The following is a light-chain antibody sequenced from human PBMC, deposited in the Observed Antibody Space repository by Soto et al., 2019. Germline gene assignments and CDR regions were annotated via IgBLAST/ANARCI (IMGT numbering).Light chain of an antibody. J-gene: IGLJ1*01. Sequence: QSVLTQPASVSGSPGQSITISCTGTSSDVGYNYVSWYQQHPGKAPKIIIYEVSNRPSGVSHRFSGSKSGNTASLTISGLQAEDEADYYCSSYTTPNTLCVFGTGTKLTVL. CDR2: EVS. V-gene: IGLV2-14*01. CDR3: SSYTTPNTLCV. CDR1: SSDVGYNY.